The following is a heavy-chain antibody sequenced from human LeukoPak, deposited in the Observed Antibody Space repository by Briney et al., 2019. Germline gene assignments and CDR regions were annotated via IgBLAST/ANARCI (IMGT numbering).Heavy chain of an antibody. J-gene: IGHJ4*02. CDR1: GGSISSYY. CDR2: IYYTGST. CDR3: AREGYSGTFDY. Sequence: SETLSLTCTVSGGSISSYYWSWIRQPPGKGLEWIGYIYYTGSTDYNPSLKSRVTISVDTSKNQFSLKLSSVTAADTAVYYCAREGYSGTFDYWGQGTLVTVSS. D-gene: IGHD1-26*01. V-gene: IGHV4-59*01.